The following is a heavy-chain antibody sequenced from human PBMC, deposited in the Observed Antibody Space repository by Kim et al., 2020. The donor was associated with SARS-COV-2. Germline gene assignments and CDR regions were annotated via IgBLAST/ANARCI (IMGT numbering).Heavy chain of an antibody. CDR1: GDSVSSNSAA. Sequence: SQTLSLTCAISGDSVSSNSAAWNWLRQSPSRGLEWLGRTYYRSKWYNDYAVSVKSRITINPDTSKNQFSLQLNSVTPEDTAVYYCARDLDLTMVRGRPVGNNWFDPWGQGTLVTVSS. CDR3: ARDLDLTMVRGRPVGNNWFDP. D-gene: IGHD3-10*01. J-gene: IGHJ5*02. V-gene: IGHV6-1*01. CDR2: TYYRSKWYN.